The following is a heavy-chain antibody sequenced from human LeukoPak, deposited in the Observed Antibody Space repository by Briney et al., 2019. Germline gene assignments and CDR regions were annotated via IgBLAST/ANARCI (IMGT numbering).Heavy chain of an antibody. V-gene: IGHV3-33*01. Sequence: GRSLRLSCAASGFSFSSHGMHWVRQVPGKGLEWVAVIWYDGSKKYYADFVKGRFTISRDNFKNTMSLQMNSLRADDTAVYYCARDREAARPGWFDPWGQGTLVTVSS. CDR3: ARDREAARPGWFDP. J-gene: IGHJ5*02. D-gene: IGHD6-6*01. CDR2: IWYDGSKK. CDR1: GFSFSSHG.